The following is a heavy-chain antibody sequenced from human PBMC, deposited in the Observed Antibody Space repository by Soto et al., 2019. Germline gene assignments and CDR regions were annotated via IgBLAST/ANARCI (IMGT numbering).Heavy chain of an antibody. CDR2: IYYSGST. CDR1: YAYISGGGYC. V-gene: IGHV4-31*03. CDR3: ARDPSP. Sequence: PSLTLSHTNTVSYAYISGGGYCWGWIRQHPGKGLEWIGYIYYSGSTYYNPSLKSRVAISVDTSKNQFSLKLSSVTAANTAVYYCARDPSPWGEGTLVTVYS. J-gene: IGHJ5*02.